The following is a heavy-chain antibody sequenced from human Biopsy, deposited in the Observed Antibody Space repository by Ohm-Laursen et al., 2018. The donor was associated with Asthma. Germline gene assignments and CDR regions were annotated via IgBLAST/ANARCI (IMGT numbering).Heavy chain of an antibody. V-gene: IGHV3-30*18. D-gene: IGHD5-12*01. CDR1: GFMFRSFG. Sequence: SLRLSCAASGFMFRSFGMHWVRQAPGKGLEWVAVISYDGNHKFYEDSMKGRFTISRDNSKNTPYLQMNSLRTEDTAVYYCAKRRGYSGHDNDYWGQGTLVIVSS. J-gene: IGHJ4*02. CDR2: ISYDGNHK. CDR3: AKRRGYSGHDNDY.